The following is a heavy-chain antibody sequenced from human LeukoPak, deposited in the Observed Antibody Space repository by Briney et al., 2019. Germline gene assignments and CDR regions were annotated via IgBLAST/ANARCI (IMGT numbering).Heavy chain of an antibody. D-gene: IGHD4/OR15-4a*01. CDR1: GYSISSGYY. CDR2: IYHSEST. J-gene: IGHJ4*02. Sequence: PSETLSLTCTVSGYSISSGYYWGWIRQPPGKGLEWIGSIYHSESTYYNPSLKSRVTISVDTSKNQFSLKLSSVTAADTAVYYCARSKGLNFDYWGQGTLVTVSS. CDR3: ARSKGLNFDY. V-gene: IGHV4-38-2*02.